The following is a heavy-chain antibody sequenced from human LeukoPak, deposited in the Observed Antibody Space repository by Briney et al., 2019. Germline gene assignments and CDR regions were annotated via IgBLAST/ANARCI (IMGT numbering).Heavy chain of an antibody. CDR3: ARGKDTAMVSFDY. V-gene: IGHV4-30-4*01. Sequence: SETLSLTCTVSGGSISSGDYYWSWIRQPPGKGLEWIGYIYYSGSTYYNPSLKSRVTISVDTSKNQFSLKLSSVTAADTAVYYCARGKDTAMVSFDYWGQGTLVTVSS. J-gene: IGHJ4*02. CDR2: IYYSGST. CDR1: GGSISSGDYY. D-gene: IGHD5-18*01.